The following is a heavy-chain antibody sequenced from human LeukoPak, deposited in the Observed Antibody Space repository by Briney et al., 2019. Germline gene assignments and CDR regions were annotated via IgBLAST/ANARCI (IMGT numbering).Heavy chain of an antibody. CDR1: GYTFTSYA. J-gene: IGHJ5*02. Sequence: ASVKVSCKAPGYTFTSYAVNWVRQAPGQGLELMGWINTNTGNPTYAQGFTGRFVFSLDTSASTAYLQISSLKADDTAVYYCARDHGSQRYWFDPWGQGTLVTVSS. V-gene: IGHV7-4-1*02. D-gene: IGHD1-26*01. CDR2: INTNTGNP. CDR3: ARDHGSQRYWFDP.